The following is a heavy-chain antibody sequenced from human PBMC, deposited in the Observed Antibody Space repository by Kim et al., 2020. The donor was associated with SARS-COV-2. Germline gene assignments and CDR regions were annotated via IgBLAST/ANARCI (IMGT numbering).Heavy chain of an antibody. CDR3: AREDGPYLYYYYYMDV. J-gene: IGHJ6*03. D-gene: IGHD2-2*02. Sequence: SVKVSCKASGGTFSSYAISWVRQAPGQGLEWMGRIIPILGIANYAQKFQGRVTITVDKSTSTAYMELSSLRSEDTAVYYCAREDGPYLYYYYYMDVWGKGTTVTVSS. CDR1: GGTFSSYA. CDR2: IIPILGIA. V-gene: IGHV1-69*04.